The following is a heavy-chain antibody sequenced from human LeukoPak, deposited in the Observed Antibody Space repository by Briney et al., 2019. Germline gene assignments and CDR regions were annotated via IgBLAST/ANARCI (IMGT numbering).Heavy chain of an antibody. CDR3: AREISGSYSGVDY. CDR2: INPNSGGT. Sequence: ASVKVSCKASGYTFTGYYMHWVRQAPGQGLEWMGWINPNSGGTNYAQKFQGRVTMTRDTSISTAYMELSRLRSDDTAVYYCAREISGSYSGVDYWGQGTLVTVSS. J-gene: IGHJ4*02. D-gene: IGHD1-26*01. V-gene: IGHV1-2*02. CDR1: GYTFTGYY.